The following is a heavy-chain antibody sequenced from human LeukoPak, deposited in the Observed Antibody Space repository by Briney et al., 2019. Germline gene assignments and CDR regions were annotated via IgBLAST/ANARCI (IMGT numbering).Heavy chain of an antibody. V-gene: IGHV3-74*01. D-gene: IGHD3-22*01. Sequence: GGSLRLSCAASGFTFSRYWMHWVRQATGKGLVWVSRINTDGSNTTYAASVKGRFTISRDNARNSIYLQMNSLRDDDTGVYYCARDRYSDTIRIPFLSWGQGILGTVSS. CDR1: GFTFSRYW. CDR3: ARDRYSDTIRIPFLS. J-gene: IGHJ5*02. CDR2: INTDGSNT.